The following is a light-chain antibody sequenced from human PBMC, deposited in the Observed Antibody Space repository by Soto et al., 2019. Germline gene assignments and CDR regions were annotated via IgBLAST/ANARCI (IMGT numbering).Light chain of an antibody. J-gene: IGLJ1*01. CDR1: SRDVGSYNL. Sequence: QSVLTQPASVSGSPGQSITISCTGTSRDVGSYNLVSWYQQHPGKAPKLMIYEVSKRPSGVSNRFSGSKSGNTASLTISGLQAEDEADYYCCSYAGSSTYVLGTGTKATVL. CDR2: EVS. V-gene: IGLV2-23*02. CDR3: CSYAGSSTYV.